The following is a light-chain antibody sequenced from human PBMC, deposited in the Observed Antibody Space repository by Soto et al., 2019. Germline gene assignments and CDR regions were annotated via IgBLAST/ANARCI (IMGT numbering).Light chain of an antibody. CDR1: QSISSW. J-gene: IGKJ1*01. V-gene: IGKV1-5*03. Sequence: DIQMTQSPSTLSASVGDRVTITCRASQSISSWLAWYQQKPGTAPKLLIYKASTLQRGVPSRFSGSGSGTEFTLSISSLQPDDSATYYCQQYNDNWTFGQGTKVEIK. CDR2: KAS. CDR3: QQYNDNWT.